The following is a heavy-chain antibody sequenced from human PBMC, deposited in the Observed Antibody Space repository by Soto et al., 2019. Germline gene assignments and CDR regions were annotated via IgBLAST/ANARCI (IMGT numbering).Heavy chain of an antibody. Sequence: QVQLQESGPGLVKPSGTLSLTCAVSGGSISTSNWWNWVRQPPGKVLQWIGKIYHGGSTTYKPSPKTRDTISVDTSKYHVSLRLTSVSAATTVFYYGARALNYDFWRDGGGHYYFDVGGQGTLVTVSS. D-gene: IGHD3-3*01. CDR1: GGSISTSNW. V-gene: IGHV4-4*02. CDR3: ARALNYDFWRDGGGHYYFDV. CDR2: IYHGGST. J-gene: IGHJ4*02.